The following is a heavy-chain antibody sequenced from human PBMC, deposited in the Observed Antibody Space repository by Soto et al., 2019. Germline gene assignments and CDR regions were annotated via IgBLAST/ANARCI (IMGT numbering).Heavy chain of an antibody. D-gene: IGHD6-19*01. Sequence: QVQLQQWGAGLLKPSETLSLTCAVYGGSFSGYYWSWIRQPPGKGLEWIGEISHSGSTNYNPSLKSRVPISVDASKNQFSLKLSSVTAADTAVYYCARGPPLAVAGPYYFDYWGQGTLVTVSS. CDR1: GGSFSGYY. V-gene: IGHV4-34*01. CDR2: ISHSGST. J-gene: IGHJ4*02. CDR3: ARGPPLAVAGPYYFDY.